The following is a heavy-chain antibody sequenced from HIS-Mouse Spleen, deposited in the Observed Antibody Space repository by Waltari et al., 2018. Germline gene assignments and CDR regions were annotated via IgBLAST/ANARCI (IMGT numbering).Heavy chain of an antibody. D-gene: IGHD7-27*01. J-gene: IGHJ4*02. CDR1: GFTFSRFA. CDR3: AKDELGPFRY. CDR2: ISGSGGST. Sequence: EVQLLESGGGLVQPGGSLRLSCAASGFTFSRFAMRWVRQAPGKGLEWVSAISGSGGSTYYADSVKGRFTISRDNSKNTLYLQMNSLRAEDTAVYYCAKDELGPFRYWGQGTLVTVSS. V-gene: IGHV3-23*01.